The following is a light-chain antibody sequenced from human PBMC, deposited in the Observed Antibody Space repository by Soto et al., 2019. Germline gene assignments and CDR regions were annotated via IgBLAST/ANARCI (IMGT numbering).Light chain of an antibody. CDR3: QQLNSYPSVT. CDR2: AAS. CDR1: QGISSY. V-gene: IGKV1-9*01. Sequence: DIQMAQSPSSLSGSVGERVTITCRGSQGISSYLAWYQQKPGKAPKLLIYAASTLQSGVPSSFSGSGSGTEFTLTISSLQPEDFATDYCQQLNSYPSVTFGQGTRLEIK. J-gene: IGKJ5*01.